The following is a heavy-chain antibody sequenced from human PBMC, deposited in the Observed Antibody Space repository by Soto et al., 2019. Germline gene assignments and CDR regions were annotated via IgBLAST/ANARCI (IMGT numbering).Heavy chain of an antibody. CDR3: AKDKSTGEYSYYRYMDV. CDR2: ISWNSGQL. CDR1: GFNFENYA. D-gene: IGHD4-17*01. J-gene: IGHJ6*03. Sequence: EVLLVESGGGLVQPDRPLRLSCAASGFNFENYAMHWVRQAPGRGLEWVSGISWNSGQLDYAGSVRGRFTISRDNGKNSLYLEMNSLRPDDPALYFCAKDKSTGEYSYYRYMDVWGRGTTVIVSS. V-gene: IGHV3-9*01.